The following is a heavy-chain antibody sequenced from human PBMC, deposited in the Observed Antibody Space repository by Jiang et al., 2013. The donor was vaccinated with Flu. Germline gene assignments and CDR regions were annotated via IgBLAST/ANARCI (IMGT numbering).Heavy chain of an antibody. CDR2: ISSSGSTT. Sequence: DLVKPGGSLRLSCAASGFIFSDYYMRWIRQAPGKGLEWVSDISSSGSTTYYIDSVKGRFTISRDNAKNSLYLEMNSLRAEDTAIYYCAKATIDYDTSGSYRGFDPWGQGTLVTVSS. CDR3: AKATIDYDTSGSYRGFDP. V-gene: IGHV3-11*01. J-gene: IGHJ5*02. D-gene: IGHD3-22*01. CDR1: GFIFSDYY.